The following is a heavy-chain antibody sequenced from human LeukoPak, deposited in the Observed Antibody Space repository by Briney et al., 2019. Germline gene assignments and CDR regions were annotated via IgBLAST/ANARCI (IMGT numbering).Heavy chain of an antibody. V-gene: IGHV3-30-3*01. J-gene: IGHJ4*02. CDR2: ISYDGSNK. D-gene: IGHD6-13*01. CDR3: ARALYIAAAADY. Sequence: GGSLRLSCAASGFTFSSYAMHWVRQAPGKGLEWVAVISYDGSNKYYADSVKGRFTISRDNAKNTLYLQMNSLRAEDTAVYYCARALYIAAAADYWGQGTLVTVSS. CDR1: GFTFSSYA.